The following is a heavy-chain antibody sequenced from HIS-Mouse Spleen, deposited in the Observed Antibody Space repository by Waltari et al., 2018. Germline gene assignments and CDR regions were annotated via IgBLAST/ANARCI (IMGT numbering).Heavy chain of an antibody. CDR3: AREIPYSSSWYDWYFDL. J-gene: IGHJ2*01. CDR1: GFTFSSYA. V-gene: IGHV4-38-2*02. Sequence: VQLLESGGGLVQPGGSLRLSCAASGFTFSSYAMSWVRQAPGKGLEWIWSIYYSGSTYYNPSLKSRVTISVDTSKNQFSLKLSSVTAADTAVYYCAREIPYSSSWYDWYFDLWGRGTLVTVSS. CDR2: IYYSGST. D-gene: IGHD6-13*01.